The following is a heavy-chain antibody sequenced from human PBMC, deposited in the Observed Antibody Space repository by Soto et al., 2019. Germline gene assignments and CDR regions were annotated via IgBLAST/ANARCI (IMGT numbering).Heavy chain of an antibody. CDR2: ISFHGTNK. Sequence: LRLSCAASGFTFSSYAMHWVRQAPGEALEWVAVISFHGTNKNYADSVKGRFTISRDNSNNTVFLEMNRLRPEDTAMYYWARDGRAYSGQDSLDFWGQGTPVTVSS. V-gene: IGHV3-30-3*01. CDR1: GFTFSSYA. CDR3: ARDGRAYSGQDSLDF. D-gene: IGHD5-12*01. J-gene: IGHJ4*02.